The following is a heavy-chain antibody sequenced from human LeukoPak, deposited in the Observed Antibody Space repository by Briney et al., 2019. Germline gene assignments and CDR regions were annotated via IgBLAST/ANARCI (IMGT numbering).Heavy chain of an antibody. V-gene: IGHV3-74*01. J-gene: IGHJ4*02. CDR2: IYGDGSSA. Sequence: GGSLRLSCAGSGFTFRGNWIRWVRQVPGKGLVWVSRIYGDGSSANYAESVKGRFTISRDDAKNTVYLQMNNLRAEDTAVYYCARDQYYQLLLWGQGSLVTVSP. D-gene: IGHD2-2*01. CDR1: GFTFRGNW. CDR3: ARDQYYQLLL.